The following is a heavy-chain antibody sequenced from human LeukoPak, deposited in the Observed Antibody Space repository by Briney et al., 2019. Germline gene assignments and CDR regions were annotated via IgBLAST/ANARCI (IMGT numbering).Heavy chain of an antibody. D-gene: IGHD3-10*01. V-gene: IGHV1-3*01. CDR2: INAGNGNT. J-gene: IGHJ6*02. Sequence: ASVKVSCKASGYTFTGYYMHWVRQAPGQRLEWMGWINAGNGNTKYSQKFQGRVTITRDTSASTAYMELSSLRSEDTAVYYCARGEWFGDYGMDVWGQGTTVTVSS. CDR1: GYTFTGYY. CDR3: ARGEWFGDYGMDV.